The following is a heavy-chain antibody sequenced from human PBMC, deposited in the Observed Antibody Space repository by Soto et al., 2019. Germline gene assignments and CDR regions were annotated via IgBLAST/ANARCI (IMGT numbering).Heavy chain of an antibody. J-gene: IGHJ6*02. D-gene: IGHD2-8*01. Sequence: QVQLVQSGSEVKKPGASVKVSCKASGYTFSSNSIHWVRQAPGQGLEWMGWITPFNGDTSYAQKFQGRVTMTTDTSTSTVFMELTRLTSDDTAIYYCARGDSTDCSNGVCSFFYNHDMDVWGQGTTVTVSS. CDR2: ITPFNGDT. CDR1: GYTFSSNS. CDR3: ARGDSTDCSNGVCSFFYNHDMDV. V-gene: IGHV1-18*04.